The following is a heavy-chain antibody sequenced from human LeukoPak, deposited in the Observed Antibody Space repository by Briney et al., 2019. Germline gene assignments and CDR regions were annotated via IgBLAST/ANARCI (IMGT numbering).Heavy chain of an antibody. D-gene: IGHD3-3*01. CDR1: GFTFSSYG. CDR3: ARGKNYYDFWSGYYTGDY. Sequence: PGGSLRLSCAASGFTFSSYGMSWVRQAPGKGLEWVSSISSSSYIYYADSVKGRFTISRDNAKNSLYLQMNSLRAEDTAVYYCARGKNYYDFWSGYYTGDYWGQGTLVTVSS. CDR2: ISSSSYI. V-gene: IGHV3-21*01. J-gene: IGHJ4*02.